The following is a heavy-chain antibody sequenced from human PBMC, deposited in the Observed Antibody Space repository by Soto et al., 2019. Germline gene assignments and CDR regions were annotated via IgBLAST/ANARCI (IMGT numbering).Heavy chain of an antibody. CDR3: ARARLNYYGLLDY. J-gene: IGHJ4*02. V-gene: IGHV3-21*01. D-gene: IGHD3-10*01. Sequence: PGGSLRLSCAASGFTFSSYSMNWVRQAPGKGLEWVSSISSSSSYIYYADSVKGRFTISRDNAKNSLYLQMNSLRAEDTAVYYCARARLNYYGLLDYWGQGTLVTVSS. CDR2: ISSSSSYI. CDR1: GFTFSSYS.